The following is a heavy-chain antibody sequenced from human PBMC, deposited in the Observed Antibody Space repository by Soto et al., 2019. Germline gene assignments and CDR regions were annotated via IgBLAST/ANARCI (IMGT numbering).Heavy chain of an antibody. CDR3: NGLHQTYYGMDV. CDR1: GFSFTSNW. D-gene: IGHD2-8*01. CDR2: IKQDGSEK. J-gene: IGHJ6*02. Sequence: GESLKISCAASGFSFTSNWMSWVRQAPGKGLEWVANIKQDGSEKYYVDSVKGRFTISRDNAKNSLYLQMNSLRAEDTAVYYCNGLHQTYYGMDVWGQGTTVTV. V-gene: IGHV3-7*02.